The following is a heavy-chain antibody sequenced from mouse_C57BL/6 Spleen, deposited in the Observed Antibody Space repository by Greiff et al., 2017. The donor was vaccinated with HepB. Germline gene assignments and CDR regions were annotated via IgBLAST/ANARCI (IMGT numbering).Heavy chain of an antibody. CDR3: ARSGYYGYDAY. V-gene: IGHV1-82*01. Sequence: VQLQQSGPELVKPGASVKISCKASGYAFSSSWMNWVKQRPGKGLEWIGRIYPGDGDTNYNGKFKGKATLTADKSSSTAYMQLSSLTSEDSAVYFCARSGYYGYDAYWGQGTTLTVSS. J-gene: IGHJ2*01. CDR2: IYPGDGDT. D-gene: IGHD2-2*01. CDR1: GYAFSSSW.